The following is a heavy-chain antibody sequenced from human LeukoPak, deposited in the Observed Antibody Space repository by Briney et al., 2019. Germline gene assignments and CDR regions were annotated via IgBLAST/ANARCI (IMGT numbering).Heavy chain of an antibody. V-gene: IGHV4-61*01. CDR1: GGSVSSGSYY. J-gene: IGHJ4*02. CDR2: IYYSGST. Sequence: PSETLSLTCTVSGGSVSSGSYYWSWIRQPPGKGLEWIGYIYYSGSTNYNPSLKSRVTISVDTSKNQFSLKLSSVTAADTAVYYCARYSYCSSTSCYSPNFDYWGQGTLVTVSS. CDR3: ARYSYCSSTSCYSPNFDY. D-gene: IGHD2-2*01.